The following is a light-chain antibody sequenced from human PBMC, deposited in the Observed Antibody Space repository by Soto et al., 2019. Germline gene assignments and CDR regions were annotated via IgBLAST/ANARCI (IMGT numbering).Light chain of an antibody. Sequence: DIVMTQSPDSLAVSLGERATINCKSSQSVSNYLTWYQQKPGQPPKLLIYWASTRESGVPDRFSGSGSVTDFTLTISSLQAEDVAVYYCQQFYSSPFAFGPGTKVDLK. CDR2: WAS. V-gene: IGKV4-1*01. CDR3: QQFYSSPFA. CDR1: QSVSNY. J-gene: IGKJ3*01.